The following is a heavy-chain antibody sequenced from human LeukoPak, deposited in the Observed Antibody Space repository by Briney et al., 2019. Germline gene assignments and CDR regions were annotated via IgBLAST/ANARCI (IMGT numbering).Heavy chain of an antibody. CDR2: IFSNDEK. Sequence: SGPVLVKPTETLTLTCTVSGFSLSNARMGVSWIRQPPGKALEWLAHIFSNDEKSYSTSLKSRLTISKDTSKSQVVLTMTNMDPVGTATYYCARMTYYYDSSGYYPDAFDIWGQGTMVTVSS. V-gene: IGHV2-26*01. CDR3: ARMTYYYDSSGYYPDAFDI. CDR1: GFSLSNARMG. D-gene: IGHD3-22*01. J-gene: IGHJ3*02.